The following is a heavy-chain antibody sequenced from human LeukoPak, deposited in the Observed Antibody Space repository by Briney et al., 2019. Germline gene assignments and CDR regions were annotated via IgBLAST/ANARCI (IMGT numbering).Heavy chain of an antibody. J-gene: IGHJ6*02. V-gene: IGHV4-59*08. CDR2: IHYTGGA. CDR1: SISPYY. Sequence: AETLSLTCTGCSISPYYWSWIRQSPGKGLEWIAQIHYTGGATYNPSLKSRVTISVDTSNNHLSLRLSSVTAADTAVYSCTRHAQTYYYGMDVWGQGTTVTVSS. CDR3: TRHAQTYYYGMDV.